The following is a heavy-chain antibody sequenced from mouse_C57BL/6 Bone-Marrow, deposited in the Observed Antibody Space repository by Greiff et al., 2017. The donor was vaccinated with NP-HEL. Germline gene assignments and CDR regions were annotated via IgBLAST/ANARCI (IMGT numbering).Heavy chain of an antibody. D-gene: IGHD1-1*01. V-gene: IGHV1-42*01. J-gene: IGHJ4*01. Sequence: VQLQQSGPELVKPGASVKISCKASGYSFTGYYMNWVKQSPEKRLEWIGEINPSTGGTTYNKKFKGKATLTVDKSSNTAYMQLDSVTTEDSSVYYCAITTDAMDYWGQGTSVTVSS. CDR2: INPSTGGT. CDR3: AITTDAMDY. CDR1: GYSFTGYY.